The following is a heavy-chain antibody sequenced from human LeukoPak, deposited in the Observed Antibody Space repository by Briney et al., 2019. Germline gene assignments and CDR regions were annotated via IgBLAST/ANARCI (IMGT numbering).Heavy chain of an antibody. Sequence: KASETLSLTCAVYGGSFSGYYWSWIRQPPGKGLEWIGEINHSGSTNYNPSLKSRVTISVDTSKNQFSLKLSSVTAADTAVYYCAKGGDTPKLWGQGTLVTVSS. CDR1: GGSFSGYY. J-gene: IGHJ4*02. V-gene: IGHV4-34*09. D-gene: IGHD2-21*01. CDR3: AKGGDTPKL. CDR2: INHSGST.